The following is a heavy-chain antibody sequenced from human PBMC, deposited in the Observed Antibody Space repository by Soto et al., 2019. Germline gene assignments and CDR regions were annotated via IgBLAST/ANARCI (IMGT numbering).Heavy chain of an antibody. CDR3: ARDRLYGAGLIDV. J-gene: IGHJ6*02. CDR1: GFTFSSYG. Sequence: QVQLVESGGGVVQPGRSLRLSCAASGFTFSSYGMHWVRQAPGKGLEWVAVISSDGSDKYYADSVKGRFTISRDNSKSTLYVQLNRMRAEDTALYYCARDRLYGAGLIDVWGQGTTVTVSS. D-gene: IGHD3-10*01. CDR2: ISSDGSDK. V-gene: IGHV3-30-3*01.